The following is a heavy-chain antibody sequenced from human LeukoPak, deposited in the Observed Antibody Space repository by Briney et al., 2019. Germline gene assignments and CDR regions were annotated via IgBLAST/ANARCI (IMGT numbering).Heavy chain of an antibody. CDR3: ARDPELGLYRSGYYYLV. J-gene: IGHJ4*02. D-gene: IGHD3-22*01. Sequence: ASVKVSCKASGDTFRHYAISWVREAPGQGLEWMGRIIPIFGTTRYAQKFQGRVTITTDASTTTAYMELNSLRSEDTAVYYCARDPELGLYRSGYYYLVWGQGTLVTVSS. CDR2: IIPIFGTT. V-gene: IGHV1-69*05. CDR1: GDTFRHYA.